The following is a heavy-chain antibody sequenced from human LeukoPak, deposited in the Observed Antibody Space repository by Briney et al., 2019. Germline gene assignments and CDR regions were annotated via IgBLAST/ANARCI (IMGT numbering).Heavy chain of an antibody. CDR2: INPNSGGT. CDR3: ARDSDCTNGVCYRTDLDS. Sequence: ASVKVSCKASGYTCTGYYIHWVRQAPGQGLEWMGWINPNSGGTYYAQKFQGRVTMTGDTSISTAYMELSRLISDDTAVYYCARDSDCTNGVCYRTDLDSWGQGTLVTVSS. J-gene: IGHJ5*01. CDR1: GYTCTGYY. V-gene: IGHV1-2*02. D-gene: IGHD2-8*01.